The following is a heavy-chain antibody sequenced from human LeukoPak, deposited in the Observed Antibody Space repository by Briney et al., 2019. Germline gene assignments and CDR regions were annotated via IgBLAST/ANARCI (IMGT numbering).Heavy chain of an antibody. CDR3: AKDRGPRVIFGAFDV. CDR1: GFTFSSYA. J-gene: IGHJ3*01. D-gene: IGHD3-10*01. V-gene: IGHV3-23*01. Sequence: GGSLRLSCAASGFTFSSYAMSWVRQAPGKGLEWVSAISRSGGTTYYADSVKGRFTISGDKSKNTLYLQMNSLRAEDTAVYYCAKDRGPRVIFGAFDVWGQGTMVTVSS. CDR2: ISRSGGTT.